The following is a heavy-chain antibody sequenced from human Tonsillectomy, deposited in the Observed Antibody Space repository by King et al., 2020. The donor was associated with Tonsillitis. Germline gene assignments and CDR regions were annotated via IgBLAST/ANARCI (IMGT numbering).Heavy chain of an antibody. CDR2: IRYDGSNK. CDR3: AKGEITMVRGARFGMDV. Sequence: VQLVESGGGVVQPGGSLRLSCAASGFTFSSYGMHWVRQAPGKGLEWVAFIRYDGSNKYYADSVKGRFTISRDNSKNTLYLQMNSLRAEDTAVYYCAKGEITMVRGARFGMDVWGQGTTVTVSS. J-gene: IGHJ6*02. CDR1: GFTFSSYG. D-gene: IGHD3-10*01. V-gene: IGHV3-30*02.